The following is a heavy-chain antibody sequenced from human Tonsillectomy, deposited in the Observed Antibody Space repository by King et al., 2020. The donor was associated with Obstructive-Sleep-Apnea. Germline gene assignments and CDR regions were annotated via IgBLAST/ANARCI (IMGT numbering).Heavy chain of an antibody. D-gene: IGHD6-13*01. CDR3: ARGSGAAAVNWFDP. Sequence: VQLQQWGAGLLKPSETLSLTCAVYGGSFSDYYWSWIRQPPGKGLEWIGDINHSGSTNYNPSLKSRGPISADPSNNQFSLKLSSVTAADTAVYYCARGSGAAAVNWFDPWGQGTLVTVSS. CDR1: GGSFSDYY. J-gene: IGHJ5*02. V-gene: IGHV4-34*01. CDR2: INHSGST.